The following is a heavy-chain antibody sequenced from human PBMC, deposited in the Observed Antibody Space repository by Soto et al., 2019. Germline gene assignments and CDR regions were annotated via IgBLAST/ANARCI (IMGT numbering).Heavy chain of an antibody. J-gene: IGHJ5*02. V-gene: IGHV1-69*13. Sequence: ASVKVSCKASGGTFSSYAISWVRQAPGQGLEWMGGIIPIFGTANYAQKFQGRVTITADESTSTAYMELSSLRSEDTAVYYCARDGEWGARGTCWFDPWGQGTLVTVSS. CDR1: GGTFSSYA. D-gene: IGHD1-26*01. CDR3: ARDGEWGARGTCWFDP. CDR2: IIPIFGTA.